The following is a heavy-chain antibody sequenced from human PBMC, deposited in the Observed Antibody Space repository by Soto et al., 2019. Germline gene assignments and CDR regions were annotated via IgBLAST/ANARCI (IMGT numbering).Heavy chain of an antibody. Sequence: QVQLQESGPGLVKPSGTLSLTCAVSGGSITSSDWWSWVRQSPGKGLEWIGETSHRGSTTYNQSLKSRVTISVDKSKNQFSLNLTSVTAADTAVYYCARDGHSSGWSWGQGTLVTVSS. CDR3: ARDGHSSGWS. CDR1: GGSITSSDW. J-gene: IGHJ5*02. D-gene: IGHD6-13*01. CDR2: TSHRGST. V-gene: IGHV4-4*02.